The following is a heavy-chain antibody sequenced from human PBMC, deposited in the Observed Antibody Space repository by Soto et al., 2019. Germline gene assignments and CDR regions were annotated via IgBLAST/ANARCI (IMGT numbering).Heavy chain of an antibody. J-gene: IGHJ4*02. V-gene: IGHV4-59*01. Sequence: ETLSLTCTVSGGSISSYYWSWIRQPPGKGLEWIGYIYYSGSTNYNPSLKSRVTISVDTSKNQFSLKLSSVTAADTAVYCCARDSEVYDSSGYYIHYFDYWGQGTLVTVSS. D-gene: IGHD3-22*01. CDR2: IYYSGST. CDR3: ARDSEVYDSSGYYIHYFDY. CDR1: GGSISSYY.